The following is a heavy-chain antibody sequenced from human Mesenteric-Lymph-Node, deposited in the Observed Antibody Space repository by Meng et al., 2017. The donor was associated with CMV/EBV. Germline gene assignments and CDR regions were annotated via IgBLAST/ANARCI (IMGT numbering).Heavy chain of an antibody. CDR1: GFTFSSYA. CDR2: ISYDGSNK. D-gene: IGHD2-15*01. J-gene: IGHJ4*02. CDR3: AGEGGRGRGGPYHY. Sequence: GESLKISCAASGFTFSSYAMQRVRPAPGKGLEWVAVISYDGSNKYYADSVKGRFTISRDNSKNTLYLQMNSLRAEDTAVYYCAGEGGRGRGGPYHYWGQGTLVTVSS. V-gene: IGHV3-30-3*01.